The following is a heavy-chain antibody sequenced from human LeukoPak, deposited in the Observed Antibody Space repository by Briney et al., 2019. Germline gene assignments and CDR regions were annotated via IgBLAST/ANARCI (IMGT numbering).Heavy chain of an antibody. J-gene: IGHJ4*02. CDR2: IYTSGST. D-gene: IGHD3-10*01. CDR1: GGSISSSSYY. V-gene: IGHV4-61*05. CDR3: ARGGYYYGSANYFDY. Sequence: SETLSLTCTVSGGSISSSSYYWGWIRQPPGKGLEWIGRIYTSGSTNYNPSLKSRVTMSVDTSKNQFSLKLSSVTAADTAVYYCARGGYYYGSANYFDYWGQGTLVTVSS.